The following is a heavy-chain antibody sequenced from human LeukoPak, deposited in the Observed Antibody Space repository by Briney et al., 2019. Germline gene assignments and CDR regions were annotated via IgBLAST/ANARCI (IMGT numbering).Heavy chain of an antibody. Sequence: SETLPLTCTVSGGSVSSGSYYWSWIRQPPGKGLEWIGYIYYSGSTNYNPSLKSRVTISVDTSKNQFSLKLSSVTAADTAVYYCAGGYNWNFDYWGQGTLVTVSS. CDR3: AGGYNWNFDY. D-gene: IGHD1-1*01. CDR2: IYYSGST. V-gene: IGHV4-61*01. J-gene: IGHJ4*02. CDR1: GGSVSSGSYY.